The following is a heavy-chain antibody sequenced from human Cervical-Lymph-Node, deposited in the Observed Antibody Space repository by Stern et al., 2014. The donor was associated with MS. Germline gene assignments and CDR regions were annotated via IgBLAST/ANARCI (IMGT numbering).Heavy chain of an antibody. V-gene: IGHV3-30*01. J-gene: IGHJ6*02. D-gene: IGHD2/OR15-2a*01. CDR2: ISYDGSDK. Sequence: VQLVESGGGVVQPGRSLRLSCAASGFTLSSYALHWVRQAPGKGLAWVGVISYDGSDKYYANSVKGRFTISRDNSKNTLDLQMNSLSPEDTAVYYCARVWTTFSVHYYYGMDVWGQGTTVTVSS. CDR1: GFTLSSYA. CDR3: ARVWTTFSVHYYYGMDV.